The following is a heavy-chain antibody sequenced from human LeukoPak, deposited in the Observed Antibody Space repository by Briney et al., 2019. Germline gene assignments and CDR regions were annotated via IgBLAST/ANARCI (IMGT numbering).Heavy chain of an antibody. Sequence: GGSLRLSCAASGFTFSSYSMNWVRQAPGKGLEWVSSISSSSSYIYYADSVKGRFTISRGNAKNSLYLQMSSLRAEDTAVYYCALGTVTFDAFDIWGQGTMVTVSS. D-gene: IGHD4-17*01. V-gene: IGHV3-21*01. CDR1: GFTFSSYS. CDR3: ALGTVTFDAFDI. J-gene: IGHJ3*02. CDR2: ISSSSSYI.